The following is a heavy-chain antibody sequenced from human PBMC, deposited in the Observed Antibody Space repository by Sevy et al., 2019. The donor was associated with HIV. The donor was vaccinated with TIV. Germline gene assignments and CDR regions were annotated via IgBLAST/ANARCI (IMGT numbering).Heavy chain of an antibody. V-gene: IGHV3-7*01. D-gene: IGHD1-26*01. CDR1: EFTFSRYW. Sequence: GGSLRLSCVASEFTFSRYWLSWVRQAPGKGLEWVANIKQDGTEKYYVDSVKGRFTIFRDNAKKSLYLQMNSLRAEDTAVYFCARDTSGSYPRVLDYWGQGPLVTVSS. CDR3: ARDTSGSYPRVLDY. CDR2: IKQDGTEK. J-gene: IGHJ4*02.